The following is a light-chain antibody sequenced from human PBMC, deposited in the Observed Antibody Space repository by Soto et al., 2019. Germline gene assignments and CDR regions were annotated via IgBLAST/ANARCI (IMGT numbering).Light chain of an antibody. Sequence: EIVMTQSPATLSVSAGERATLSCRARQSVRSNLAWYQQKPGQAPRLLIYDASTRATGIPARFSGSGSGTEFILTISSLQSEDFGVYYCQQYGSSPPYAFGQGTNLEIK. V-gene: IGKV3D-15*01. CDR1: QSVRSN. CDR3: QQYGSSPPYA. J-gene: IGKJ2*01. CDR2: DAS.